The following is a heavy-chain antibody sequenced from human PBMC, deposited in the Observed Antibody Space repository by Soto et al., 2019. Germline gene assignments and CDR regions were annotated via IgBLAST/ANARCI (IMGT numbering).Heavy chain of an antibody. CDR1: GGSISSYY. Sequence: PSETLSLTCTVSGGSISSYYWSWIWQPAGKGLEWIGRIYTSGSTNYNPSLKSRVTMSVDTSKNQFSLKLSSVTAADTAVYYCARDSRLYGSGFDYWGQGTLVTVSS. J-gene: IGHJ4*02. D-gene: IGHD3-10*01. CDR2: IYTSGST. CDR3: ARDSRLYGSGFDY. V-gene: IGHV4-4*07.